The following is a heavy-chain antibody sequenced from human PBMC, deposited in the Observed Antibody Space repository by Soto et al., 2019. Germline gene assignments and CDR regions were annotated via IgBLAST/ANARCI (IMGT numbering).Heavy chain of an antibody. D-gene: IGHD6-13*01. J-gene: IGHJ4*02. CDR3: ASRHSSPYFDY. CDR1: GGSISSGDYY. CDR2: IYYSGST. Sequence: SETLSLTCTVSGGSISSGDYYWSWIRQPPGKGLEWIGSIYYSGSTYYNPSLKSRVTISIDTSKNQLSLKLNSVTAADTAVYYCASRHSSPYFDYWGQGTLVTVSS. V-gene: IGHV4-30-4*01.